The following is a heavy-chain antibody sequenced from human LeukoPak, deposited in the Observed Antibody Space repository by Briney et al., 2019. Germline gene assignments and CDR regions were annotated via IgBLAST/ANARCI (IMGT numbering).Heavy chain of an antibody. CDR3: AKGAGYSSNWNFDY. CDR1: GFTSSSYA. CDR2: ISYDGSNK. Sequence: GGSLRLSCAASGFTSSSYAMHWVRQAPGKGLEWVAVISYDGSNKYYADSVKGRFTISRDNSKNTLYLQMNSLGLEDTAGYYCAKGAGYSSNWNFDYWGQGTLVTVSS. D-gene: IGHD6-13*01. V-gene: IGHV3-30-3*01. J-gene: IGHJ4*02.